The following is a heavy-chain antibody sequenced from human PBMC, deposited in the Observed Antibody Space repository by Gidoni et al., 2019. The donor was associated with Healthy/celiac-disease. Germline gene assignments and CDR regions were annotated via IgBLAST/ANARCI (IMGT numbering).Heavy chain of an antibody. D-gene: IGHD2-15*01. V-gene: IGHV1-69*01. CDR1: GGTFSSYA. CDR3: ARDRLGYCSGGSCPNWFDP. Sequence: QVQLVQSGAEVKKPGSSVKVSCKASGGTFSSYAISWVRPAPGQGLEWMGGIIPIFGTANYAQKFQGRVTITADESTSTAYMELSSLRSEDTAVYYCARDRLGYCSGGSCPNWFDPWGQGTLVTVSS. J-gene: IGHJ5*02. CDR2: IIPIFGTA.